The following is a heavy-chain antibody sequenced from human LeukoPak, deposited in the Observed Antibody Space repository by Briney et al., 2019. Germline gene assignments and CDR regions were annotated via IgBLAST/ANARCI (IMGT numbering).Heavy chain of an antibody. Sequence: SGGSLRLSCAASGFTFSSYWMHRVRQAPGKGLVWVSRVNSDGTILNYADSVKGRFTISRDNAKSTLYLQMNSLRAEDTAVYYCVRANYLDFWGPGTLVTVSS. V-gene: IGHV3-74*01. CDR1: GFTFSSYW. CDR3: VRANYLDF. CDR2: VNSDGTIL. J-gene: IGHJ4*02.